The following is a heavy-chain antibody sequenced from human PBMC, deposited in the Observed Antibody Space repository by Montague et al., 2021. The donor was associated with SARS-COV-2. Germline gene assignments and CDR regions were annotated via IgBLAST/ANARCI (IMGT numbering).Heavy chain of an antibody. V-gene: IGHV6-1*01. CDR2: TYYRSKWYN. J-gene: IGHJ6*02. Sequence: CAISGDSISSNSATWNWVRQSPSRGLKWLGRTYYRSKWYNDYAVSVRGRVTINPDTSKNQFSLQLNSVTPEDTAIYYCTSGREGNYNVMDVWGQGTTVTV. CDR3: TSGREGNYNVMDV. D-gene: IGHD1-1*01. CDR1: GDSISSNSAT.